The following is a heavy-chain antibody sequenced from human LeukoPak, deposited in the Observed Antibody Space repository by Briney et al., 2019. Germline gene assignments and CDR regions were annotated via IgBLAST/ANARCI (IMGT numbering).Heavy chain of an antibody. CDR2: IYHSGST. D-gene: IGHD3-10*01. Sequence: SETLSLTCTVSGGSISSYYWSWIRQPPGKGLEWIGYIYHSGSTYYNPSLKSRVTISVDRSKNQFSLKLSSVTAADTAVYYCARSVLWFGELSYYFDYWGQGTLVTVSS. J-gene: IGHJ4*02. CDR1: GGSISSYY. V-gene: IGHV4-59*12. CDR3: ARSVLWFGELSYYFDY.